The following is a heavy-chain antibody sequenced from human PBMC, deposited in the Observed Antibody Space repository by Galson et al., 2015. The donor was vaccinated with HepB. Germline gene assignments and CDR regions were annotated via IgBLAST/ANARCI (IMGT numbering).Heavy chain of an antibody. CDR2: ITWDGDVT. CDR3: AKAGGWLGDYKLYGMDT. Sequence: SLRLSCAASGFTFHDFTMHWVRRRPGKSLEWVSLITWDGDVTYYANSVKGRFTISRDNKRDFLFLQMNSLRSDDTALYYCAKAGGWLGDYKLYGMDTWGQGTTVTVSS. CDR1: GFTFHDFT. D-gene: IGHD6-19*01. V-gene: IGHV3-43*01. J-gene: IGHJ6*02.